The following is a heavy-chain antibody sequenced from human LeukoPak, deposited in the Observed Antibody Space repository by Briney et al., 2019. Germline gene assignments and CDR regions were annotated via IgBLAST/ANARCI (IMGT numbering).Heavy chain of an antibody. CDR2: IYYSGST. V-gene: IGHV4-59*13. J-gene: IGHJ4*02. Sequence: PSDTLSLTCTVSGGSISNYYWSWIRQPPGKGLEWIGYIYYSGSTNYNPSLESRVTISVDTSKSQFSLKLDSVTAADTAVYYCARGRSGSYHSPFDYWGQGTLVTVSS. D-gene: IGHD1-26*01. CDR1: GGSISNYY. CDR3: ARGRSGSYHSPFDY.